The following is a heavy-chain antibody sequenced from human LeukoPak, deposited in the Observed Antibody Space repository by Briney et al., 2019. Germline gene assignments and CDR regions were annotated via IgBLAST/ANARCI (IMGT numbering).Heavy chain of an antibody. CDR2: IYYSGST. V-gene: IGHV4-39*02. CDR3: ARDRHVWGSP. CDR1: GGSISSSSYY. Sequence: KSSETLSLTCTVSGGSISSSSYYWGWIRQPPGKGLEWIGSIYYSGSTYYNPSLKSRVTISVDTSKNQFSLKLSSVTAADTAVYYCARDRHVWGSPWGQGTLVTVSS. D-gene: IGHD3-16*01. J-gene: IGHJ5*02.